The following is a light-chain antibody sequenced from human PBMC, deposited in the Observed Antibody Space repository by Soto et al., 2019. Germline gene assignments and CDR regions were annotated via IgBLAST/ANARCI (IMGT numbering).Light chain of an antibody. CDR2: NVY. CDR1: SSDVGGYDY. Sequence: QSVLTQPASVSGSPGQSITISCTGTSSDVGGYDYVGWYQQHPGKAPKLMIYNVYNRPSGVSFSFSGSKSGNTASLTISCLQTEDEADYYCTSYTNRYTYVFGTGTKVTVL. CDR3: TSYTNRYTYV. J-gene: IGLJ1*01. V-gene: IGLV2-14*01.